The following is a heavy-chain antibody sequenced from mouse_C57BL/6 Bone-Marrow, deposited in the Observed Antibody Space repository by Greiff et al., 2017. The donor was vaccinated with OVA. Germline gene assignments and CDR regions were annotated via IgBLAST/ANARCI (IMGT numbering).Heavy chain of an antibody. CDR2: IYPSDSET. CDR3: ALYYGNSFAY. V-gene: IGHV1-61*01. D-gene: IGHD2-1*01. J-gene: IGHJ3*01. CDR1: GYTFTSYW. Sequence: VQLQESGAELVRPGSSVKLSCKASGYTFTSYWMDWVKQRPGQGLEWIGNIYPSDSETHYNQKFKDKATLTVDKSSSTAYMQLSSLTSEDSAVYYCALYYGNSFAYWGQGTLVTVSA.